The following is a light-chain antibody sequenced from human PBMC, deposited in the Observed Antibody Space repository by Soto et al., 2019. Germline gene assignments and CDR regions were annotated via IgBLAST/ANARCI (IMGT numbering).Light chain of an antibody. J-gene: IGLJ1*01. CDR1: SSDVGGYNY. Sequence: QSALTQPASVSGSPGQSITTSCTGTSSDVGGYNYVSWYQHHPGKAPKLMTYHVTVRPSGVSNRFSGSKSDDTASLTISGLQAEDEADYYCASFTSTYSYVFGTGTKLTVL. CDR3: ASFTSTYSYV. CDR2: HVT. V-gene: IGLV2-14*03.